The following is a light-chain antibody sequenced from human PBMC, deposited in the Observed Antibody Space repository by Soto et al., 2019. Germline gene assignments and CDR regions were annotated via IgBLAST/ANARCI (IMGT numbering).Light chain of an antibody. CDR3: QQYGSSPLT. J-gene: IGKJ4*01. CDR1: QSVSSDY. V-gene: IGKV3-20*01. CDR2: GAS. Sequence: EIVLTQSPGTLSLSPGERATLSCRAGQSVSSDYLAWYQQKPGQAPRLLIYGASSRATGIPDRFSGSGSGTDFTLTISRLEPEDFAVYSCQQYGSSPLTFGGGTKVEI.